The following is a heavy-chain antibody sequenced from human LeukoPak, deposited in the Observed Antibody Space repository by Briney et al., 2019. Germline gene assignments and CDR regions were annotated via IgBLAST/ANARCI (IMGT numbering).Heavy chain of an antibody. V-gene: IGHV5-51*01. J-gene: IGHJ6*03. D-gene: IGHD2-2*01. CDR2: NYPGDSDT. CDR1: GYIFTNYW. CDR3: ARFRGYCSSTSCYSSAYYYYMDV. Sequence: GESLKISCKGSGYIFTNYWIGWMRQLPGKGLEWMGINYPGDSDTRYSPSFQGQVTFSVDRSITTAYLQWSSLKASDTAMYYCARFRGYCSSTSCYSSAYYYYMDVWGKGTTVTISS.